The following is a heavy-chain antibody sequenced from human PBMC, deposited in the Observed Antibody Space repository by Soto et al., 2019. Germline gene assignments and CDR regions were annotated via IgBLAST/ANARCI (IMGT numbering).Heavy chain of an antibody. J-gene: IGHJ4*02. V-gene: IGHV3-74*01. CDR1: GFTFSTYW. Sequence: PGGSLRLSCAASGFTFSTYWMHWIRQVPGKGLEWVSRINSDASHTYYADSVKGRFTISRDNAKNTLYLDLNSLKAEDTAMYYCARGGSTGWFYFDFWGQGTQVTVSS. D-gene: IGHD6-19*01. CDR2: INSDASHT. CDR3: ARGGSTGWFYFDF.